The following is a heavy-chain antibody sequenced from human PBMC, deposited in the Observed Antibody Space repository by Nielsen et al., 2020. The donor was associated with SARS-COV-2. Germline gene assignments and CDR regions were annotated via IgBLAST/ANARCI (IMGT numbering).Heavy chain of an antibody. V-gene: IGHV3-9*01. CDR1: GFTFSSYW. CDR3: AKDYYYDSSGYAFDI. J-gene: IGHJ3*02. D-gene: IGHD3-22*01. CDR2: ISWNSGSI. Sequence: SLKISCAASGFTFSSYWMSWVRQAPGKGLEWVSGISWNSGSIGYADSVKGRFTISRDNAKNSLYLQMNSLRAEDTALYYCAKDYYYDSSGYAFDIWGQGTMVTVSS.